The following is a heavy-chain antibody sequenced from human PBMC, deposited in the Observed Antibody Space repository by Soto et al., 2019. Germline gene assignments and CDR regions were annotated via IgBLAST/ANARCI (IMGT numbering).Heavy chain of an antibody. CDR3: AREYGYFDWLRIDRDSYGMDV. CDR1: GGSISSYY. J-gene: IGHJ6*02. V-gene: IGHV4-4*07. D-gene: IGHD3-9*01. CDR2: IYTSGST. Sequence: NPSETLSLTCTVSGGSISSYYWSWIRQPAGKGLEWIGRIYTSGSTNYNPSLKSRVTMSVDTSKNQFSLKLSSVTAADTAVYYCAREYGYFDWLRIDRDSYGMDVWGQGTTVTSP.